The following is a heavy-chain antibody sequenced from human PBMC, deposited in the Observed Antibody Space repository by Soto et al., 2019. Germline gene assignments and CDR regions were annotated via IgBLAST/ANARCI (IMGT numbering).Heavy chain of an antibody. J-gene: IGHJ2*01. CDR2: ISRSGSTI. V-gene: IGHV3-48*03. CDR3: ARDGRIRRPDWYFDL. Sequence: GGSLRLSCAASGLTFSSYEMNWVRQAPGKGLEWVSYISRSGSTIYYADSVKGRVTISRDNAKNSLYLQMNSLRAEDTAVYYCARDGRIRRPDWYFDLWGRGTLVTVSS. D-gene: IGHD2-15*01. CDR1: GLTFSSYE.